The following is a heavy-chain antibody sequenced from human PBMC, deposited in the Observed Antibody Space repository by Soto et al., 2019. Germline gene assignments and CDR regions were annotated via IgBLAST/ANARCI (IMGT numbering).Heavy chain of an antibody. V-gene: IGHV4-31*03. D-gene: IGHD5-12*01. J-gene: IGHJ4*02. CDR1: GASISSSNYY. CDR2: IDYNGNT. Sequence: QVQLQESGPGLVKPSQTLSLTCTVSGASISSSNYYWSWIRQHPGEGLEWIGYIDYNGNTFYNPSLKSRITISADTSKTQFSLNLSSVTAADTAVHFCARGRGGYDWNRYFDYWGQGALVIVSS. CDR3: ARGRGGYDWNRYFDY.